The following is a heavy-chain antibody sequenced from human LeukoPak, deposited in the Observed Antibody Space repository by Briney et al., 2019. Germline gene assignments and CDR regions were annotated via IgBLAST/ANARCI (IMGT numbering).Heavy chain of an antibody. CDR1: GFTFSRYW. D-gene: IGHD3-22*01. CDR2: INSDGSST. J-gene: IGHJ4*02. V-gene: IGHV3-74*01. Sequence: GGSLRLSCAASGFTFSRYWMHWVRQAPGKGLVWVSRINSDGSSTSYADSVKGRFTISRDNAKNTLYLQMNSLRAEDTAVYYCARDHSEYYYDSSGYYYGYWGQGTLVTVSS. CDR3: ARDHSEYYYDSSGYYYGY.